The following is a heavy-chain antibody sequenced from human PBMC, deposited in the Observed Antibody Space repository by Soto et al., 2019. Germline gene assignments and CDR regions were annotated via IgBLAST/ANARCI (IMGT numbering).Heavy chain of an antibody. CDR3: AKVGGDYYDSSGISDY. D-gene: IGHD3-22*01. J-gene: IGHJ4*02. CDR2: ISGSGGST. CDR1: GFTFSSYA. V-gene: IGHV3-23*01. Sequence: GESLKISCAASGFTFSSYAMSWVRQAPGKGLEWVSAISGSGGSTYYADSVKGRFTISRDNSKNTLYLQMNSLRAEDTAVYYCAKVGGDYYDSSGISDYWGQGTLVTVSS.